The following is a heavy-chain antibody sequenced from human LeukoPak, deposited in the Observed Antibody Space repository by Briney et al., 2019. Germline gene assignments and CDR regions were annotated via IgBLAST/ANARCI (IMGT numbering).Heavy chain of an antibody. D-gene: IGHD6-6*01. CDR3: ARRGSRSSGVYYGLDV. CDR2: IYPDDSET. J-gene: IGHJ6*02. Sequence: GESLEISCKGSGYSFTSYWIGWVRQMPGKGLEWMGFIYPDDSETRYSPSFQGQVTISADKSSSTAYVQWTSPKASDSAMYYCARRGSRSSGVYYGLDVWGQGTTVTVSS. CDR1: GYSFTSYW. V-gene: IGHV5-51*01.